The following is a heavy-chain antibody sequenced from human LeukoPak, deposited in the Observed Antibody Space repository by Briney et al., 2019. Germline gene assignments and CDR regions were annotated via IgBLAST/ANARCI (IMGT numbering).Heavy chain of an antibody. CDR3: ARDFHYYGMDV. CDR1: GFTFSSYD. J-gene: IGHJ6*02. Sequence: GGSLRPSCAASGFTFSSYDMHWVRQATGKGLEWVSAIGTAGDTYYPGSVKGRFTISRENAKNSLYLQMNSLRAGDTAVYYCARDFHYYGMDVWGQGTTVTVSS. CDR2: IGTAGDT. V-gene: IGHV3-13*04.